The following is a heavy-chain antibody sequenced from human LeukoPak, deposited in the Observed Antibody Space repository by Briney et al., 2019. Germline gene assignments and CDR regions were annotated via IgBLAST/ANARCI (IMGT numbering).Heavy chain of an antibody. D-gene: IGHD3-22*01. CDR3: ARTAYYYDSSGQNDAFDI. Sequence: GGSLRLSCAASGFTFSSYWTHWVRQAPGKGLVWVSRINSDGSSTSYADSVKGRFTISRDNAKNTLYLQMNSLRAEDTAVYYCARTAYYYDSSGQNDAFDIWGQGTMVTVSS. V-gene: IGHV3-74*01. CDR1: GFTFSSYW. CDR2: INSDGSST. J-gene: IGHJ3*02.